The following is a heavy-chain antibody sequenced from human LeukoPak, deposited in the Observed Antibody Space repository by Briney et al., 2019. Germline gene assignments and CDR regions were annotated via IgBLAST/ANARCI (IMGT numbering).Heavy chain of an antibody. CDR1: GYTFTGYY. Sequence: ASVKVSCKASGYTFTGYYMHWVRQAPGQGLEWMGWINPNSGGTNYAQKFQGRVTMTRATSISTAYMELSRLRSDDTAVYYCARDRGGYCSSTSCHGDAFDIWGQGTMVTVSS. CDR2: INPNSGGT. V-gene: IGHV1-2*02. D-gene: IGHD2-2*01. J-gene: IGHJ3*02. CDR3: ARDRGGYCSSTSCHGDAFDI.